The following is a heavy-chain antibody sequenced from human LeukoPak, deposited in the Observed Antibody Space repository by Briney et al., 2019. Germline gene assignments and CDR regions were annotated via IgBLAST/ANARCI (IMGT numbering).Heavy chain of an antibody. CDR2: TNPNSGGT. CDR1: GYTFTGYY. D-gene: IGHD1-26*01. V-gene: IGHV1-2*06. Sequence: ASVKVSCKASGYTFTGYYMHWVRLAPGQGLEWMGRTNPNSGGTNYAQKFQGRVTMTRDTSLSTDYMELSSLTSDDTAVYYCAGGGGSYGDVWGQGTMVTVSS. CDR3: AGGGGSYGDV. J-gene: IGHJ3*01.